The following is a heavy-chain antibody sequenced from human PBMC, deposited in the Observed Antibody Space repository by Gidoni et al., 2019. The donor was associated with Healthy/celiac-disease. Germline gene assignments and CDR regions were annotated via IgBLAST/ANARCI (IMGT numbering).Heavy chain of an antibody. D-gene: IGHD2-8*01. Sequence: QVQLQQWGAGLLKPSETLSLTCAVYGGSFSGYYWSWIRQPPGKGLEWIGEINHSGSTNYNPSLKSRVTISVDTSKNQFSLKLSSVTAADTAVYYCARGRVYCTNGVCYKYHNFSSSWNYDYWGQGTLVTVSS. V-gene: IGHV4-34*01. CDR1: GGSFSGYY. CDR2: INHSGST. CDR3: ARGRVYCTNGVCYKYHNFSSSWNYDY. J-gene: IGHJ4*02.